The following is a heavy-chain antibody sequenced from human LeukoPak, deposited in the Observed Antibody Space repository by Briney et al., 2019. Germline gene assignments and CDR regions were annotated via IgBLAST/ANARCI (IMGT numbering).Heavy chain of an antibody. CDR1: GYTFTSHD. J-gene: IGHJ4*02. Sequence: GASVKVSCKASGYTFTSHDINWVRQATGQGLEWMGWMNPNSANTGYAQKFQGRVTMTRNTSISTAYMELSSRRSEDTAVYYCARGRWGTAVLTPYYFDYWGQGTLVTVSS. CDR2: MNPNSANT. V-gene: IGHV1-8*01. D-gene: IGHD4-23*01. CDR3: ARGRWGTAVLTPYYFDY.